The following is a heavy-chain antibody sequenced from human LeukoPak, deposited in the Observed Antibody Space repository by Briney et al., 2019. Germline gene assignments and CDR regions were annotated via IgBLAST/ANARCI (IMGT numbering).Heavy chain of an antibody. D-gene: IGHD5-12*01. CDR1: GDSISSGGYY. CDR2: IYYSGST. V-gene: IGHV4-31*03. J-gene: IGHJ5*02. Sequence: SETLSLTCTVSGDSISSGGYYWSWIHQHPGGGLEWIGYIYYSGSTYCNPSLKSRVSISVDTSKSQFSLKLSSVTAADTAVYYCARRLPGGWFDPWGQGTLVTVSS. CDR3: ARRLPGGWFDP.